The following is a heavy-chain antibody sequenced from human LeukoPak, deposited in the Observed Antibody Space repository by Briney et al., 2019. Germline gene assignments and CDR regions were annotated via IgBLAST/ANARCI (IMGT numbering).Heavy chain of an antibody. D-gene: IGHD7-27*01. J-gene: IGHJ4*02. CDR2: IYPGDSET. Sequence: GESLKISCEASGYRFTSYWIGWVRQMPGKGLEWMGIIYPGDSETKYSPSFQGQVTISADKSTSTAYLQWSSLKASDTAMYYCASKRQTGDFDYWGQGTLVTVSS. V-gene: IGHV5-51*01. CDR3: ASKRQTGDFDY. CDR1: GYRFTSYW.